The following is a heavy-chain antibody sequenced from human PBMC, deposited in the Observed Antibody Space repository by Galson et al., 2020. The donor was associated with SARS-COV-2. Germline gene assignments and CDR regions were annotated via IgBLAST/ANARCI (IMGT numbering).Heavy chain of an antibody. J-gene: IGHJ4*02. CDR2: IWYDGSNK. CDR3: ATELWFGAGFDY. Sequence: GESLKISCAASGFTFSNYGMHWVRQAPGKGLEWVAVIWYDGSNKYYADSVKGRFTSSRDNSKNTLYLQMNSLRAEDTAVYYRATELWFGAGFDYWGLGTLGTVSS. V-gene: IGHV3-33*01. D-gene: IGHD3-10*01. CDR1: GFTFSNYG.